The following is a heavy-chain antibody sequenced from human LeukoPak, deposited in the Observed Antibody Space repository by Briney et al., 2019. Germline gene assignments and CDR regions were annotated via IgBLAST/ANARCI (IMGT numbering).Heavy chain of an antibody. Sequence: GGSLRLSCGASGFSINIYSMNWVRQAPGKGLEWVSYISSSSSNIFYADSVKGRFTISRDNAKNSVYLQMNSLRAEDTAVYYCARTALSGNNNWFDPWGQGTLVTVSS. V-gene: IGHV3-48*01. J-gene: IGHJ5*02. CDR1: GFSINIYS. CDR2: ISSSSSNI. D-gene: IGHD3-10*01. CDR3: ARTALSGNNNWFDP.